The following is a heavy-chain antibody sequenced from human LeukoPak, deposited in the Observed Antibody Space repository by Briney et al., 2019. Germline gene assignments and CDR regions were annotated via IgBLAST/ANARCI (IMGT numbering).Heavy chain of an antibody. CDR3: ARDQIAVAGNWFDP. D-gene: IGHD6-19*01. J-gene: IGHJ5*02. V-gene: IGHV1-69*04. CDR1: GYRFTSYA. Sequence: ASVKVSCKASGYRFTSYAISWVRQAPGQGLEWMGRIIPILGIANYAQKFQGRVTITADKSTSTAYMELSSLRSEDTAVYYCARDQIAVAGNWFDPWGQGTLVTVSS. CDR2: IIPILGIA.